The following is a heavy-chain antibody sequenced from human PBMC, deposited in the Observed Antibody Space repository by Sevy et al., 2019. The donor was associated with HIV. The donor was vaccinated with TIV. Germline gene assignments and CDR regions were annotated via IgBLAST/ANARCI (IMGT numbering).Heavy chain of an antibody. CDR1: GGSIDSDH. Sequence: SETLSLTCTVSGGSIDSDHWNWIRQPPGKGLEWIGYVYYTGGTNYNPSLKNRVTISVDRTKNQFSLKLTSVTAADTAVYYCARRNDFDIWGPRTMVTVSS. V-gene: IGHV4-59*08. CDR2: VYYTGGT. CDR3: ARRNDFDI. J-gene: IGHJ3*02.